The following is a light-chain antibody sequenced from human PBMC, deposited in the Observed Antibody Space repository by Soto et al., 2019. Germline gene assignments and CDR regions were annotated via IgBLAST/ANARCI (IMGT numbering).Light chain of an antibody. CDR2: DVT. V-gene: IGLV2-14*03. CDR1: SSDVGAYNF. CDR3: RTYASGDTRV. Sequence: QSALTQPASVSGSPGQSITISCSGTSSDVGAYNFVSWFQQHPGKAPKLMIYDVTSRPSGVSNRFSGSKSGNTASLTISGLQAEDVAAYSRRTYASGDTRVFGGGTELTVL. J-gene: IGLJ2*01.